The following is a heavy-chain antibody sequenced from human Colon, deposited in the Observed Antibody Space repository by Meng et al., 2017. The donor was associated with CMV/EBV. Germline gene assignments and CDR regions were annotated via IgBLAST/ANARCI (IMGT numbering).Heavy chain of an antibody. Sequence: GGSLRLSCAASGFTFSSYAMHWVRQAPGKGLEWVAVISYDGSNKYYADSVKGRFTISRDNAKNSLYLQMNSLRAEDTAVYYCARVQYCSSTSCYTCDAWGQGTTVTVSS. CDR3: ARVQYCSSTSCYTCDA. CDR2: ISYDGSNK. J-gene: IGHJ6*02. CDR1: GFTFSSYA. V-gene: IGHV3-30-3*01. D-gene: IGHD2-2*02.